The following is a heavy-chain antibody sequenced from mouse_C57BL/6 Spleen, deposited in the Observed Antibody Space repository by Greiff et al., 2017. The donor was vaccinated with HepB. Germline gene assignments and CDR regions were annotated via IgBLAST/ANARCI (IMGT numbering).Heavy chain of an antibody. CDR1: GFSLTSYG. CDR2: IWSGGST. CDR3: ARYYGYDRGFAMDY. D-gene: IGHD2-2*01. V-gene: IGHV2-2*01. Sequence: QVHVKQSGPGLVQPSQSLSITCTVSGFSLTSYGVHWVRQSPGKGLEWLGVIWSGGSTDYNAAFISRLSISKDNSKSQVFFKMNSLQADDTAIYYCARYYGYDRGFAMDYWGQGTSVTVSS. J-gene: IGHJ4*01.